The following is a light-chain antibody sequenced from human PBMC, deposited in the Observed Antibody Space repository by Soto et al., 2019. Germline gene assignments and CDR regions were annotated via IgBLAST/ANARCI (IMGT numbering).Light chain of an antibody. CDR2: AAS. Sequence: DIQMTQSPSSLSASVGDRVTITCRASQNINNYLNWYQQKPGKAPKLLIYAASTLQSGVPSRFSGSDSGTDFTLTITSLQPDDFATYFCQQTYSALTFGGGTEVDIK. V-gene: IGKV1-39*01. J-gene: IGKJ4*01. CDR1: QNINNY. CDR3: QQTYSALT.